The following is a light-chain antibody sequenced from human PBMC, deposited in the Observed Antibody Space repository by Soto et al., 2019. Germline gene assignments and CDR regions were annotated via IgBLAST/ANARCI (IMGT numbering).Light chain of an antibody. CDR1: SSDIGGYNY. CDR3: CSYAGSHLYV. J-gene: IGLJ1*01. V-gene: IGLV2-11*01. CDR2: GVS. Sequence: QSALTQPPSVSGSPGQSVTISCTGTSSDIGGYNYVSWYQQHPGKAPKLMIYGVSKWPSGVPDRFSGSKSGNTASLTISGLQAEDEADYYCCSYAGSHLYVFGSGTKLTVL.